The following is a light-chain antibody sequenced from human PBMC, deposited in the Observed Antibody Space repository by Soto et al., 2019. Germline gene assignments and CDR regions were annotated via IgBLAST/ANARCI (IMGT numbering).Light chain of an antibody. CDR1: SSNIGAGYD. CDR3: QSFDSSLSGWV. Sequence: QSVLTQPPSVSGAPGQRVTISCTGSSSNIGAGYDVHWYQQLPGTAPKLLIYSDNRRPSGVPDRFSVSKSGSSASLAITGLQAEYEADYYCQSFDSSLSGWVFGGGTKLTVL. CDR2: SDN. J-gene: IGLJ3*02. V-gene: IGLV1-40*01.